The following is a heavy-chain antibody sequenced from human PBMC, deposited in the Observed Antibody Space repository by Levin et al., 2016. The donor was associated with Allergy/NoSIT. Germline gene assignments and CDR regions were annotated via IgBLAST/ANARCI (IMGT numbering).Heavy chain of an antibody. J-gene: IGHJ6*02. Sequence: GGSLRLSCGVSGFTFGDYWMNWVRQAPGRGLEWVANLKDDGSEDHYVDSVKGRFTISRDNAENSLYLQMNSLRAEDTAVYYCARGVSFYDFWSGYSFFDVWGQGTTVTVSS. D-gene: IGHD3-3*01. CDR1: GFTFGDYW. CDR3: ARGVSFYDFWSGYSFFDV. V-gene: IGHV3-7*01. CDR2: LKDDGSED.